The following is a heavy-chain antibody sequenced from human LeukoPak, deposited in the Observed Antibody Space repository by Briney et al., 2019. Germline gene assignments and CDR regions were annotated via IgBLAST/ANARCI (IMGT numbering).Heavy chain of an antibody. CDR2: IYSGGST. J-gene: IGHJ4*02. Sequence: GGSLRLSCAASGFTVSSNYMSWVRQAPGKGLEWVSVIYSGGSTYYADSVKGRFTISRDNSKNTLYLQMNSLRAEDTAVYYCAKPPLYGDYDYWGQGTLVTVSS. CDR1: GFTVSSNY. V-gene: IGHV3-53*01. CDR3: AKPPLYGDYDY. D-gene: IGHD4-17*01.